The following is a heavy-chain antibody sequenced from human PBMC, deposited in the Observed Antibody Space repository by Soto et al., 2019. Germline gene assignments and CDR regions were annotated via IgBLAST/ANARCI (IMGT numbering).Heavy chain of an antibody. J-gene: IGHJ4*02. CDR3: ARGDDYGDYFDY. CDR2: IWYDGSNK. D-gene: IGHD4-17*01. CDR1: GFTFSSYG. Sequence: QVQLVESGGGVVQPGRSLRLSCAASGFTFSSYGMHWVRQAPGKGLEWVAVIWYDGSNKYYADSVKGRFTISRDNSKSTLYLQMNSLRAEDTAVYYCARGDDYGDYFDYWGQGTLVTVSS. V-gene: IGHV3-33*01.